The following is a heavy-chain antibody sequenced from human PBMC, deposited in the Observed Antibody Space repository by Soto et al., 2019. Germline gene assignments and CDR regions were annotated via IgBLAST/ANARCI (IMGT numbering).Heavy chain of an antibody. CDR3: ARAGRGIRYYDSSGGTDY. CDR2: INHGGST. CDR1: GGSFSDNY. V-gene: IGHV4-34*01. J-gene: IGHJ4*02. Sequence: SETLSLTCAVYGGSFSDNYWSWIRQPPGKGLEWIGEINHVGEINHGGSTNYNPSLKSRVTMSGDTSKNQFSLKLSSVTAADTDVYYCARAGRGIRYYDSSGGTDYWGQGTLVTVSS. D-gene: IGHD3-22*01.